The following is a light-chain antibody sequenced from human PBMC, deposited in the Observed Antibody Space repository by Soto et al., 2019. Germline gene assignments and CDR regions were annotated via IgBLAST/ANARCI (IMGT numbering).Light chain of an antibody. CDR3: QQYGSSGRT. J-gene: IGKJ1*01. Sequence: PSPATLFASTGARATLSCRASQIVSSNLTCYQQNPGQAPRLPIYRAPNRATGIPDRFSGSGSGTDFTLTISRLEPEDFAVYYCQQYGSSGRTFGQGTMVDVK. V-gene: IGKV3-20*01. CDR2: RAP. CDR1: QIVSSN.